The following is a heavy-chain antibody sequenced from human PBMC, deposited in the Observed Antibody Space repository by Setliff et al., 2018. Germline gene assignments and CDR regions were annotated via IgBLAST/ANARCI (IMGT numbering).Heavy chain of an antibody. V-gene: IGHV1-18*01. D-gene: IGHD3-22*01. J-gene: IGHJ3*02. CDR2: ISAYNGNT. CDR3: ARVFGYYDSSGYIGPFVI. Sequence: ASVKVSCKASGGTFSSYAISWVRQAPGQGLEWMGWISAYNGNTNYAQKLQGRVTMTTDTSTSTAYMELRSLRSDDTAVYYCARVFGYYDSSGYIGPFVIWGQGTMVTVSS. CDR1: GGTFSSYA.